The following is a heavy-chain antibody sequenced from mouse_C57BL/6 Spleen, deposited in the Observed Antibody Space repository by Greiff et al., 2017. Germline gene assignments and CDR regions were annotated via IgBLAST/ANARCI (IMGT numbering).Heavy chain of an antibody. CDR1: GYSFTDYN. J-gene: IGHJ1*03. D-gene: IGHD2-5*01. V-gene: IGHV1-39*01. Sequence: EVQGVESGPELVKPGASVKISCKASGYSFTDYNMNWVKQSNGKSLEWIGVINPNYGTTSYNQKFKGKATLTVAQSSSTAYMQLNSLTSEDSAVYYCARSDYSNPHWYFDVWGTGTTVTVSS. CDR3: ARSDYSNPHWYFDV. CDR2: INPNYGTT.